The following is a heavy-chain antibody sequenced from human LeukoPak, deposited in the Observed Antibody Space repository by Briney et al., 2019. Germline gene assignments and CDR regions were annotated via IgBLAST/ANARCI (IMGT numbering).Heavy chain of an antibody. V-gene: IGHV4-34*01. CDR1: GGSFSGYY. Sequence: PSETLSLTCAVYGGSFSGYYWSWIRQPPGKGLEWIGEINHSGSTNYNPSLKSRVTISVDTSKNQFSLKLSSVTAADTAVYYCARAQTFWRMVTTGFDYWGQGTLVTVSS. CDR2: INHSGST. CDR3: ARAQTFWRMVTTGFDY. D-gene: IGHD4-17*01. J-gene: IGHJ4*02.